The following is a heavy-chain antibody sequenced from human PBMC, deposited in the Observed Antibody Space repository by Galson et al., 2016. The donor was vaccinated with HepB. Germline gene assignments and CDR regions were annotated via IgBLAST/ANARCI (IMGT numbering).Heavy chain of an antibody. J-gene: IGHJ6*02. D-gene: IGHD4-11*01. Sequence: SLRLSCAASGFTFSNFVMHWVRQAPGKGLQWVALITDDGSTKYYADSVKGRFIISRDNSKKTLYLQMNSLTSADTAMYYCAKEGQGTTVTREHYGLHVWGQVPTVTVSS. CDR3: AKEGQGTTVTREHYGLHV. CDR2: ITDDGSTK. V-gene: IGHV3-30*18. CDR1: GFTFSNFV.